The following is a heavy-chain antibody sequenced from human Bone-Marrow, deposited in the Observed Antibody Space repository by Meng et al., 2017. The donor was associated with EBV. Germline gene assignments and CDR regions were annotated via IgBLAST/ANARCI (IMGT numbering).Heavy chain of an antibody. Sequence: VQRVPSGAQVKKPGASVQLACKASGYTFTSYYLPWVRQAPGQGLEWMGIINPSGGSTSYAQRFQGRVTMTRDTSTSTVYMELSSLRSEDTAVYYCASGSEGDSSGYSYWGQGTLVTVSS. J-gene: IGHJ4*02. CDR2: INPSGGST. CDR1: GYTFTSYY. V-gene: IGHV1-46*01. D-gene: IGHD3-22*01. CDR3: ASGSEGDSSGYSY.